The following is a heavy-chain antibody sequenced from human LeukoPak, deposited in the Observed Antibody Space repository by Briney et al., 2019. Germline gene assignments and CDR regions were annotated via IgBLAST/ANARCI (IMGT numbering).Heavy chain of an antibody. J-gene: IGHJ6*03. CDR2: ISNSGSTK. CDR1: GFTFSDYY. V-gene: IGHV3-11*04. Sequence: GGSLRLSCAASGFTFSDYYMSWIRQAPGKGLEWVSYISNSGSTKFYADSVKGRFTISRDNSKNTLYLQMNSLRAEDTAVYYCAKDSLEPPGYYYYYMDVWGKGTTVTVSS. CDR3: AKDSLEPPGYYYYYMDV. D-gene: IGHD1-1*01.